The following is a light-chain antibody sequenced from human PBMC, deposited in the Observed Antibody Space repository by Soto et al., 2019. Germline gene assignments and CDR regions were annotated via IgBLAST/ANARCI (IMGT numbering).Light chain of an antibody. CDR3: SSYTSSSLYV. V-gene: IGLV2-14*01. CDR2: DVS. CDR1: SSDFGGYNY. Sequence: QSALTQPASVSGSPGQSITISCTGTSSDFGGYNYVSWYQQHPGKAPKLMIYDVSNRPSGVSNRFSGSKSGNTASLTISGLQAEDEADYYCSSYTSSSLYVFGTGTKVTVL. J-gene: IGLJ1*01.